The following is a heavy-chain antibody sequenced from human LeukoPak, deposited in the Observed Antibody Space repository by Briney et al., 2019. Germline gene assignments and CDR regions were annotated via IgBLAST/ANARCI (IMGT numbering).Heavy chain of an antibody. D-gene: IGHD3-16*01. CDR1: GGSISSYY. J-gene: IGHJ4*02. CDR2: IYYSGNT. CDR3: ARDLGFGYFDY. V-gene: IGHV4-59*01. Sequence: SETLSLTCTVSGGSISSYYWSWIRQPLGKGQEWIGDIYYSGNTNYNPSLKSRVTISVDTSKNQFSLKLSSVTAADTAVYYCARDLGFGYFDYWGQGTLVTVSS.